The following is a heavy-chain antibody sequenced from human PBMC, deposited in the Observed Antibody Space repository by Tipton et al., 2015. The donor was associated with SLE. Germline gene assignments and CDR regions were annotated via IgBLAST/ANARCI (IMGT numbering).Heavy chain of an antibody. CDR1: GGSFSGSY. Sequence: TLSLTCAVYGGSFSGSYWNWIRQPPGKGLEWIGEINHSGSANYNPSLKSRLTMSVDTSKNQFSLKLSSVTAADTAVYYCASGYSSSWYGYYFDYWGQGTLVTVSS. J-gene: IGHJ4*02. CDR2: INHSGSA. D-gene: IGHD6-13*01. CDR3: ASGYSSSWYGYYFDY. V-gene: IGHV4-34*01.